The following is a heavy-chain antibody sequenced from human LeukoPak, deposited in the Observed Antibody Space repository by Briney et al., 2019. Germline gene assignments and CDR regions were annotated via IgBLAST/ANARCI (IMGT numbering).Heavy chain of an antibody. Sequence: GGSLRLSCAASGFTFSSYAMSWVRQAPGKGLEWVSGISDSGGNTYYADSVKGRFTISRDNSKNTLYVQMNSLRAEDTAVYHCAKRPNPDPYGSRPFDYWGQGILVTVSS. CDR1: GFTFSSYA. V-gene: IGHV3-23*01. CDR3: AKRPNPDPYGSRPFDY. D-gene: IGHD3-10*01. CDR2: ISDSGGNT. J-gene: IGHJ4*02.